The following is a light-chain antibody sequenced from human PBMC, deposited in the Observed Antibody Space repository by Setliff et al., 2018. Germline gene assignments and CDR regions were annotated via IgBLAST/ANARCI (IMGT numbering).Light chain of an antibody. CDR2: EVT. CDR1: SSVVGGYNY. V-gene: IGLV2-8*01. Sequence: QSVLTQPPSASGSPGQSVTISCTGTSSVVGGYNYVSWYQQHSGKAPKLMIYEVTKRPPGVPARFSGSNSGNTASLTVSGLQAEDEADYYCSSYAGGSNVVFGTGTKSPS. J-gene: IGLJ1*01. CDR3: SSYAGGSNVV.